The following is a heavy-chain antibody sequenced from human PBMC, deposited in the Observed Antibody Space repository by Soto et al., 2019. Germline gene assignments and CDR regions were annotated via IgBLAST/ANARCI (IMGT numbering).Heavy chain of an antibody. D-gene: IGHD3-3*01. CDR1: GFTFSSYA. Sequence: EVQLLESGGGLVQPGGYLRLSCAASGFTFSSYAMTWVRQAPGKGLEWVSAISGSCGSTYYAGSVKGRFTISRDNSKNTLYLQMNSLRAEDTAVYYCATEPGTYYDFWSGPPGDYWGQGTLVTVSS. J-gene: IGHJ4*02. V-gene: IGHV3-23*01. CDR2: ISGSCGST. CDR3: ATEPGTYYDFWSGPPGDY.